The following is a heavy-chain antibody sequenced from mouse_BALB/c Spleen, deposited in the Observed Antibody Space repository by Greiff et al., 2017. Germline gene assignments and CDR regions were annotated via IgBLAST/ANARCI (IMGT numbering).Heavy chain of an antibody. J-gene: IGHJ3*01. D-gene: IGHD2-10*01. Sequence: EVQLQESGPELVKPGASVKMSCKASGYTFTSYVMHWVKQKPGQGLEWIGYINPYNDGTKYNEKFKGKATLTSDKSSSTAYMELSSLTSEDSAVYYCARKEAYYGNWFAYWGQGTLVTVSA. V-gene: IGHV1-14*01. CDR2: INPYNDGT. CDR1: GYTFTSYV. CDR3: ARKEAYYGNWFAY.